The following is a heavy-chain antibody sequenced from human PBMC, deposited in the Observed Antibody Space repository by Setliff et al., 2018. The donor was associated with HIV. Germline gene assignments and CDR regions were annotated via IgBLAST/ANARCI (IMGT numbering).Heavy chain of an antibody. D-gene: IGHD3-3*01. CDR3: ARVNYDFWSGYFSWYYHYMDV. CDR2: IYRDAKT. J-gene: IGHJ6*03. V-gene: IGHV3-66*02. Sequence: GGSLRLSCAASGFTGSSNYMTWVRQAPGKGLEWVAVIYRDAKTDYADSVKGRFTISRDNSKNTLYLQMNSLRAEDTAVYYCARVNYDFWSGYFSWYYHYMDVWGKGTTVTVSS. CDR1: GFTGSSNY.